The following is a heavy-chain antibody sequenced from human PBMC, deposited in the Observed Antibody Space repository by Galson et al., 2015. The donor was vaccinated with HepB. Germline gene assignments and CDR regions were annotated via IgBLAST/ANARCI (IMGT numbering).Heavy chain of an antibody. CDR1: GFTFSSYE. CDR2: SSSSGSTK. CDR3: ARDARRDYAAFDI. Sequence: SLRLSCAASGFTFSSYEMNWVRQAPGKGLEWVSYSSSSGSTKYYADSVKGRFTISRDNAKNSLYLHMNSLRAKDTAIYYCARDARRDYAAFDIWGQGTMVTVSS. J-gene: IGHJ3*02. D-gene: IGHD4-17*01. V-gene: IGHV3-48*03.